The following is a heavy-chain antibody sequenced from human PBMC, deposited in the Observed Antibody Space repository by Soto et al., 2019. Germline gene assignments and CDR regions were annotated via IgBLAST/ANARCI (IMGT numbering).Heavy chain of an antibody. J-gene: IGHJ4*02. D-gene: IGHD1-26*01. CDR3: ACLVGAFRPVY. CDR2: ISYDGSNK. CDR1: GFTFSSYG. V-gene: IGHV3-30*03. Sequence: ALRLSCAASGFTFSSYGMHWVRQAPGKGLEWVAVISYDGSNKYYADSVKGRFTISRDNSKNTLYLQMNSLRAEDTAVYYCACLVGAFRPVYWGQGTLVTVSS.